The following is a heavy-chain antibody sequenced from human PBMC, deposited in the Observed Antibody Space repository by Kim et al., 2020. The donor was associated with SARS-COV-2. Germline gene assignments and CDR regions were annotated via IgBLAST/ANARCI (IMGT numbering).Heavy chain of an antibody. CDR2: IRSKAYGGTT. CDR1: GFTFGDYA. CDR3: TRDRPEQDIVVVPAAIGGTRPDLFDY. J-gene: IGHJ4*02. D-gene: IGHD2-2*02. V-gene: IGHV3-49*03. Sequence: GSLRLSCTASGFTFGDYAMSWFRQAPGKGLEWVGFIRSKAYGGTTEYAASVKGRFTISRDDSKSIAYLQMNSLKTEDTAVYYCTRDRPEQDIVVVPAAIGGTRPDLFDYWGQGTLVTVSS.